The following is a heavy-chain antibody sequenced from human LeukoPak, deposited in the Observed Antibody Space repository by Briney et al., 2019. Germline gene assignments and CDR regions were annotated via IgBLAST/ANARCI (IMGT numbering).Heavy chain of an antibody. CDR3: ARRVSSPGGMATAIWNY. CDR1: GGSFSGYY. V-gene: IGHV4-34*01. J-gene: IGHJ4*02. Sequence: PSETLSLTCAVYGGSFSGYYWSWIRQPPGKGLEWIGEINHSESTNYNPSLKSRITISVDTSKNQFSLKLSSLTAADTAVYYCARRVSSPGGMATAIWNYWGQGTLVTVSS. CDR2: INHSEST. D-gene: IGHD2-21*02.